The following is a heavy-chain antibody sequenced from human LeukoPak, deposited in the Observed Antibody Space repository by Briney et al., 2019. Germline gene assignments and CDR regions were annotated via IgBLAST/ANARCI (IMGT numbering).Heavy chain of an antibody. Sequence: ASVKVSCKASGYTFTSYYMHWVRQAPGQGLEWMGIINPSGGSTSYAQKFQGRVTMARDTSTSTVYVELSSLRSEDTAVYYCARAERGYSSLDYWGQGTLVTVSS. D-gene: IGHD5-18*01. CDR1: GYTFTSYY. V-gene: IGHV1-46*01. CDR2: INPSGGST. J-gene: IGHJ4*02. CDR3: ARAERGYSSLDY.